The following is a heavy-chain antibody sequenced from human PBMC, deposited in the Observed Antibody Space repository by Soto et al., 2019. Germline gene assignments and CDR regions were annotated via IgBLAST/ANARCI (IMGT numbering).Heavy chain of an antibody. CDR1: GGSISHYY. V-gene: IGHV4-4*07. Sequence: PXGTLSLTCTVSGGSISHYYWSWIRQPAGKGLEWIGRIFTSGSSNYNPSLKSRVTMSVDTSKNQFSLNLRSVTAADTAFYYCERGTNAGRNWFDPWGQGILVTVSS. J-gene: IGHJ5*02. CDR3: ERGTNAGRNWFDP. CDR2: IFTSGSS.